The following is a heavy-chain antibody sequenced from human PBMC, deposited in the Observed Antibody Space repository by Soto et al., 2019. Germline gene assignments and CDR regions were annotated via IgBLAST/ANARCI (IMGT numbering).Heavy chain of an antibody. V-gene: IGHV3-66*01. CDR3: ARDNGPYYYDSSGYLTFDY. CDR1: GFTVSSNY. J-gene: IGHJ4*02. Sequence: PGGSLRLSCAASGFTVSSNYMSWVRQAPGKGLEWVSVIYSGGSTYYADSVKGRFTISRDNSKNTLYLQMNSLRAEDTAVYYCARDNGPYYYDSSGYLTFDYWGQGTLVTVSS. CDR2: IYSGGST. D-gene: IGHD3-22*01.